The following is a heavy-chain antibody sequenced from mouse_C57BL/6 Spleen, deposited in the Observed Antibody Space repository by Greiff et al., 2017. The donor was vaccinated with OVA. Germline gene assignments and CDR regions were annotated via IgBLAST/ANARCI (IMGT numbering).Heavy chain of an antibody. V-gene: IGHV3-1*01. Sequence: EVQLQQSGPGMVKPSQSLSLTCTVTGYSITSGYDWHWIRHFPGNKLEWMGYISYSGSTNYNPSLKSRISITHDTSKNHFFLKLNSVTTEDTATYYCARGRTGTGFAYWGQGTLVTVSA. CDR2: ISYSGST. D-gene: IGHD4-1*01. CDR3: ARGRTGTGFAY. J-gene: IGHJ3*01. CDR1: GYSITSGYD.